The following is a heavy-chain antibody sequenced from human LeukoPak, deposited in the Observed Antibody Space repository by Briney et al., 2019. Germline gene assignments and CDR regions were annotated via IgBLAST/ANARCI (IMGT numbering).Heavy chain of an antibody. D-gene: IGHD2-15*01. CDR1: GFTFSSYG. CDR2: ISGSDSST. J-gene: IGHJ5*01. V-gene: IGHV3-23*01. CDR3: ARGALDAATPFDS. Sequence: PGGSLRLSCAASGFTFSSYGMSWVRQAPGKGLEWVSAISGSDSSTYYADSVKGRFTISRDNSKNTMYLQMNSLRAEDTAVYYCARGALDAATPFDSWGQGTLVTVSS.